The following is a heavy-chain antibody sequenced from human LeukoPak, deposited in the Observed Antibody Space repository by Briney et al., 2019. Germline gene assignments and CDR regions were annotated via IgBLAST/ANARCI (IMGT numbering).Heavy chain of an antibody. CDR2: ISGGDTTI. CDR1: GFSFSGYE. D-gene: IGHD1-26*01. V-gene: IGHV3-48*03. J-gene: IGHJ3*02. Sequence: GGSLRLSCAASGFSFSGYEMNWVRQAPGKGLEWVSYISGGDTTIYYADSVRGRFTISRDNAKNTLSLQMNSLRAEDTAVYYCARVGGSNAFDIWGQGTMVIVSS. CDR3: ARVGGSNAFDI.